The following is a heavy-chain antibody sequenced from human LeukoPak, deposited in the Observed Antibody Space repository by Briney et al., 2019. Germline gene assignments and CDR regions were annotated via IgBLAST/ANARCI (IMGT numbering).Heavy chain of an antibody. J-gene: IGHJ5*02. CDR1: GFTFSNAW. CDR2: IKSKTDGGTT. V-gene: IGHV3-15*01. Sequence: PGGSLRLSCAASGFTFSNAWMRWVRQAPGKGLEWVGRIKSKTDGGTTDYSAPVKGRFPISRDDSKNTAYLQMNSLKTEDTAVYYCTRHPYGDYDINWFDPWGQGTLVTVSS. CDR3: TRHPYGDYDINWFDP. D-gene: IGHD4-17*01.